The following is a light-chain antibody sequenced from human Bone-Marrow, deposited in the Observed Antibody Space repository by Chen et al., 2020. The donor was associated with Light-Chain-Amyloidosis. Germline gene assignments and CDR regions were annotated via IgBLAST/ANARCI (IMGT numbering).Light chain of an antibody. Sequence: SYVLTQPSSVSVAPGQTATIACGGNNIGSTRVHWYQQTPGQAPLRVVYDDSDRPSGIPERLSGSNSVNTATLTISRVEAGDEADYYGQVWDRSSDRPVFGGGTKLTVL. CDR1: NIGSTR. CDR3: QVWDRSSDRPV. V-gene: IGLV3-21*02. CDR2: DDS. J-gene: IGLJ3*02.